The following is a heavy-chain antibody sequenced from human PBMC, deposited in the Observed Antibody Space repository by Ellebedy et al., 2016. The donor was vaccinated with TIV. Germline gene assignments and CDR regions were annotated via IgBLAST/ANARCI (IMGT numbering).Heavy chain of an antibody. J-gene: IGHJ6*02. V-gene: IGHV1-69*04. CDR3: AKDRGNWNSPHLTPGSYYGMDV. CDR2: VIPILGIA. D-gene: IGHD1-7*01. CDR1: GGTFSSYA. Sequence: AASVKVSCKASGGTFSSYAISWVRQAPGQGLEWMGRVIPILGIANYAQKFQGRVTITADKSTSTAYMELSSLRSEDTAVYYCAKDRGNWNSPHLTPGSYYGMDVWGQGTTVTVSS.